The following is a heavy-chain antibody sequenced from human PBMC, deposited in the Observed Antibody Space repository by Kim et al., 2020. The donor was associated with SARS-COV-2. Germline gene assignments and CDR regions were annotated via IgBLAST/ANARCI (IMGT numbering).Heavy chain of an antibody. CDR3: ARQTISCSSTSCYVSWFDP. CDR2: IYPGDSDT. D-gene: IGHD2-2*01. J-gene: IGHJ5*02. V-gene: IGHV5-51*01. CDR1: GYSFTSYW. Sequence: GESLKISCKGSGYSFTSYWIGWVRQMPGKGLEWMGIIYPGDSDTRYSPSFQGQVTISDDKSISTAYLQWSSLKASDTAMYYCARQTISCSSTSCYVSWFDPGGRGPVVRVPS.